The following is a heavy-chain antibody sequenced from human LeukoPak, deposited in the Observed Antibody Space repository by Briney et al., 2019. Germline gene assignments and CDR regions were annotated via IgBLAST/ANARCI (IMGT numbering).Heavy chain of an antibody. CDR3: ASYDPGYYFDY. CDR2: ISSSSSYI. J-gene: IGHJ4*02. V-gene: IGHV3-21*01. CDR1: GFTFSSYS. Sequence: GGSLRLSCAASGFTFSSYSMNWVRQAPGKGLEWVSSISSSSSYIYYADSVKGRFTISRDNAKNSLYLQMNSLRAEDTAVYYCASYDPGYYFDYWGQGTLVTVSS. D-gene: IGHD3-10*01.